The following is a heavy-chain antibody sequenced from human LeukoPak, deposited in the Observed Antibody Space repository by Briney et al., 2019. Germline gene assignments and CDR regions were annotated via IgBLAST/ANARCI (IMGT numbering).Heavy chain of an antibody. Sequence: PGGSLRLSCAASGFTFSSYGMHWVRQAPGKGLEWVAVIWYDGSNKYYADSVKGRFTISRDNSKNTLYLQMNSLRAEDTAVYYCAKELWGSGSYGVAYYMDVWGKGTTVTVS. CDR3: AKELWGSGSYGVAYYMDV. V-gene: IGHV3-33*06. J-gene: IGHJ6*03. D-gene: IGHD3-10*01. CDR1: GFTFSSYG. CDR2: IWYDGSNK.